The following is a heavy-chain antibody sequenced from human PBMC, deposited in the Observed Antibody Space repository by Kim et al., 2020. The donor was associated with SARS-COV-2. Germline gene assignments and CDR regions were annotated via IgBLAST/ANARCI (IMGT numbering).Heavy chain of an antibody. D-gene: IGHD6-13*01. CDR2: ISYDGSNK. Sequence: GGSLRLSCAASGFTFSSYALHWVRQAPGKGLEWVAVISYDGSNKYYADSVKGRFTISRDNSKNTLYLQMNSLRAEDTAVYYCASSAAAGSGFFDYWGQGTLVTVSS. CDR3: ASSAAAGSGFFDY. J-gene: IGHJ4*02. V-gene: IGHV3-30*04. CDR1: GFTFSSYA.